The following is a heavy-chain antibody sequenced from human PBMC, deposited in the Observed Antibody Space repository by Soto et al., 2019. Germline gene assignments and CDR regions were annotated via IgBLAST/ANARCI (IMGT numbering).Heavy chain of an antibody. V-gene: IGHV3-53*01. J-gene: IGHJ4*02. D-gene: IGHD3-3*01. CDR1: GFTVSSNY. CDR3: ARGTLFGVVINPLDY. Sequence: GGSLRLSCAASGFTVSSNYMSWVRQAPGKGLEWVSVIYSGGSTYYADSVKGRFTISRDNSKNTLYLQMNSLRAEDTAVYYCARGTLFGVVINPLDYWGQGTLVTVSS. CDR2: IYSGGST.